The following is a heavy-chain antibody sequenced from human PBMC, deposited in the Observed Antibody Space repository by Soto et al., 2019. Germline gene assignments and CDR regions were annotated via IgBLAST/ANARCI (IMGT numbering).Heavy chain of an antibody. V-gene: IGHV1-18*01. Sequence: ASVKVSCKASGYTFTSYGISWVRQAPGQGLEWMGWISAYNGNTNYAQKLQGRVTMTTDTSTSTAYMELRSLRSDDTAVYYCARESVSRPIPDWHLDYWGQGTLVTVSS. J-gene: IGHJ4*02. CDR2: ISAYNGNT. D-gene: IGHD2-2*01. CDR3: ARESVSRPIPDWHLDY. CDR1: GYTFTSYG.